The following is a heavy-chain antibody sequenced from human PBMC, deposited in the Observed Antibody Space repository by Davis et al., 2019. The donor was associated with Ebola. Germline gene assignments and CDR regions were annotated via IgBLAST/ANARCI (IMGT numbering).Heavy chain of an antibody. V-gene: IGHV3-9*01. CDR3: AKDKIGDYYYYYGLDV. D-gene: IGHD3-3*01. CDR2: INWNSGRI. J-gene: IGHJ6*04. Sequence: PGGSLRLSCVTSGFSFDEYVMHWVRQRPGKGLEWVSGINWNSGRIGYADSVKGRFTISRDNAKKSLYLQMNSLRVEDSALYYCAKDKIGDYYYYYGLDVWGKGTPVSVSS. CDR1: GFSFDEYV.